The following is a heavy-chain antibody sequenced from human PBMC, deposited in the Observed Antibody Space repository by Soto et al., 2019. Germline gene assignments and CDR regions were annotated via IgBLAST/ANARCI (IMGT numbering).Heavy chain of an antibody. CDR3: TTVLCSSTSCYAPDY. CDR2: IKSKTDGGTT. V-gene: IGHV3-15*07. CDR1: GFPISNAW. D-gene: IGHD2-2*01. Sequence: PGGSMRLSCAASGFPISNAWMNWVRQAPGKGLEWVGRIKSKTDGGTTDYAAPVKGRFTISRDDSKNTLYLQMNSLKTEDTAVYYCTTVLCSSTSCYAPDYWGQGTLVTVSS. J-gene: IGHJ4*02.